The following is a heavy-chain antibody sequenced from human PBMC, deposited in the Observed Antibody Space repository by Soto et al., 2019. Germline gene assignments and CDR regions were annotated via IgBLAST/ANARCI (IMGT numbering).Heavy chain of an antibody. J-gene: IGHJ4*02. CDR3: AKEMYPRTVLDSSSPWGDY. Sequence: QVQLVESGGGVAQPGRSLRLSCAVLGFTFSDYGMHWVRQAPGKGLEWVAVVSYDGSYKYYADSVKGRFTVSRDLSGNTLFLQMNSLRLEDTAVYFCAKEMYPRTVLDSSSPWGDYWGQGTLVAVSS. CDR2: VSYDGSYK. D-gene: IGHD6-6*01. CDR1: GFTFSDYG. V-gene: IGHV3-30*18.